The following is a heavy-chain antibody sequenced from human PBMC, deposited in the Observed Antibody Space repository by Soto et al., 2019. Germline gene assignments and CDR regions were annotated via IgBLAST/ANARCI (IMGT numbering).Heavy chain of an antibody. J-gene: IGHJ4*02. Sequence: SGPTLVNPTQTLTLTCAFSGFSLSTSGVGVGWIRQPPGKALEWLALLYWDDDKRYSPSLKSRLTITKDTSKNQVVLAMTNMDPVDTATYYCALKYRSNWCFDYWGQGTLVTVSS. CDR1: GFSLSTSGVG. CDR2: LYWDDDK. V-gene: IGHV2-5*02. CDR3: ALKYRSNWCFDY. D-gene: IGHD6-13*01.